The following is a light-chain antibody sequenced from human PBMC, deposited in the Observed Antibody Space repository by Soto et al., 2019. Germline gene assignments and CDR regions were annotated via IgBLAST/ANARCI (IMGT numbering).Light chain of an antibody. Sequence: EIVLTQSPGTLSLSPGERATLSCRASESVSRNFLAWYQQKPGQTPRLIIYGAFFRAAGSPDKFSGSGSGTDFTLTIDRLEPEDLAVYYCKQYGRSWTFGQGTKVEIK. CDR2: GAF. CDR1: ESVSRNF. J-gene: IGKJ1*01. CDR3: KQYGRSWT. V-gene: IGKV3-20*01.